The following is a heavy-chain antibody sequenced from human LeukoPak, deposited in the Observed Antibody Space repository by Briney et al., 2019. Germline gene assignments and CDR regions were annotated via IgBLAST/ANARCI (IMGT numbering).Heavy chain of an antibody. D-gene: IGHD1-26*01. V-gene: IGHV4-38-2*01. CDR1: GYSISSGYY. CDR3: ARASYSGSCTWDY. Sequence: SETLSLTCAVSGYSISSGYYWGWIRQPPGKGLEWIGSIYHSGSTYYNPSLKSRVTISVDTSKNQFSLKLSSVTAADTAVYYCARASYSGSCTWDYWGQGTLVTVSS. CDR2: IYHSGST. J-gene: IGHJ4*02.